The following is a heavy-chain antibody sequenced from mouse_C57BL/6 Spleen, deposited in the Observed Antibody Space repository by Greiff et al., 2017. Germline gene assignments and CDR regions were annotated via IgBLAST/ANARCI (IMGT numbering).Heavy chain of an antibody. V-gene: IGHV1-64*01. CDR2: IHPNSGST. Sequence: QVQLQQSGAELVKPGASVKLSCKASGYTFTSYWMHWVKQRPGQGLEWIGMIHPNSGSTNYNEKFKSKATLTVDKSSSTAYMQLSSLTSEDSAVYYCAKEAYDYDAGDWYFDVWGTGTTVTVSS. CDR3: AKEAYDYDAGDWYFDV. CDR1: GYTFTSYW. D-gene: IGHD2-4*01. J-gene: IGHJ1*03.